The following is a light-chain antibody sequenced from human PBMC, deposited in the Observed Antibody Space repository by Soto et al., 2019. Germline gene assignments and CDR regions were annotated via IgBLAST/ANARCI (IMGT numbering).Light chain of an antibody. CDR1: KVVASN. V-gene: IGKV3-15*01. CDR2: GAS. CDR3: QHYNNRPPNT. Sequence: TRFPAPLFLSPGEKATPPCRTSKVVASNLAWYHQEPGQTPRLLINGASTRATDIPDRFSGSGSGTEFVLTISSLQSGDFGVYYCQHYNNRPPNTFGQGTKLEI. J-gene: IGKJ2*01.